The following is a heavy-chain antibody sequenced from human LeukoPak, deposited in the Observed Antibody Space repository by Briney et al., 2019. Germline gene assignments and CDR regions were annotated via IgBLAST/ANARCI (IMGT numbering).Heavy chain of an antibody. V-gene: IGHV3-7*05. D-gene: IGHD3-22*01. CDR2: IKEDGSEK. CDR1: GFTFSTYW. J-gene: IGHJ4*02. Sequence: GGSLRLSCSASGFTFSTYWMSWVRQAPGKGLEWVANIKEDGSEKNYADSVKGRFTISRDNAKNSLYLQMNSLRAEDTAVYYCARHLSDDSSGYYLPYFDYWGQGTLVTVSS. CDR3: ARHLSDDSSGYYLPYFDY.